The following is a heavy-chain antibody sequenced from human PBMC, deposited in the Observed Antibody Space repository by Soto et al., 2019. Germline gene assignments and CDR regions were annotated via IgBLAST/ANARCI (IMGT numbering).Heavy chain of an antibody. CDR2: IYPGDSDT. Sequence: GESLKISCKGSGYGFTSYWIGWVRQMPGKGLEWMGIIYPGDSDTRYSPSFQGQVTISADKSISTAYLQWSSLKASDTAMYYCARQGCGGDCYDNSYYYSGMDVWGQGTTVTLSS. V-gene: IGHV5-51*01. D-gene: IGHD2-21*02. J-gene: IGHJ6*02. CDR3: ARQGCGGDCYDNSYYYSGMDV. CDR1: GYGFTSYW.